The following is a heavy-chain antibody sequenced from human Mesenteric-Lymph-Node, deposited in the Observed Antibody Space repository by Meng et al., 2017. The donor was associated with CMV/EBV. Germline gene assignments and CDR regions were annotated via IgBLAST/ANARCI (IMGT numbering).Heavy chain of an antibody. Sequence: LSLTCGVYGGSFTAYYWTWIRQCPGKGLEWIGESSHDGRTNYNQSLKSRLTMSVDTSKNQFSLRLNSVTAADTAVYYCATGGYWRFDYWGQGTLVTVSS. J-gene: IGHJ4*02. V-gene: IGHV4-34*01. D-gene: IGHD1-1*01. CDR2: SSHDGRT. CDR1: GGSFTAYY. CDR3: ATGGYWRFDY.